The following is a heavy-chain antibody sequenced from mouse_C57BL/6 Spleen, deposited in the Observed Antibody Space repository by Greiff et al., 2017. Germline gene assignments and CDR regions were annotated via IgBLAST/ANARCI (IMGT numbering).Heavy chain of an antibody. Sequence: VKLQESGAELVKPGASVKISCKASGYAFSSYWMNWVKQRPGKGLEWIGQIYPGDGDTNYNGKFKGKATLTADKSSSTAYMQLSSLTSEDSAVYFCARSIYYYGSSYVDYAMDYWGQGTSVTVSS. CDR1: GYAFSSYW. CDR3: ARSIYYYGSSYVDYAMDY. V-gene: IGHV1-80*01. J-gene: IGHJ4*01. CDR2: IYPGDGDT. D-gene: IGHD1-1*01.